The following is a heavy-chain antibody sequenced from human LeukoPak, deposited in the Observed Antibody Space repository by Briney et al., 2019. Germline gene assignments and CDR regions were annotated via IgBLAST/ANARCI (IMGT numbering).Heavy chain of an antibody. J-gene: IGHJ4*02. V-gene: IGHV3-7*01. CDR3: ANLTPTRSYFDY. CDR1: GFSFSTYW. Sequence: GGSLRLSCVASGFSFSTYWMSWVRQAPGKGLEWVANIKEDGSEKYYVDSVKGRFTMSRDNAKNSVYLQMNRLRVEDTAVYYCANLTPTRSYFDYWGQGTLVTVSS. CDR2: IKEDGSEK.